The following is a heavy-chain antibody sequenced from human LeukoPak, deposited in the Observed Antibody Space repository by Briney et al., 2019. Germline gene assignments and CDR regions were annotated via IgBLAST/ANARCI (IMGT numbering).Heavy chain of an antibody. CDR2: ISGSGGST. V-gene: IGHV3-23*01. CDR1: GFTFSSYA. D-gene: IGHD2-2*01. Sequence: GGSLRLSCAASGFTFSSYAMSWVRQAPGKGLEWVSAISGSGGSTYYADSVKGRFTISRDNSKNTLYLQMNSLRAEDTAVYYCARDPPYCSSTSCLFDMWGQGTMVTVSS. CDR3: ARDPPYCSSTSCLFDM. J-gene: IGHJ3*02.